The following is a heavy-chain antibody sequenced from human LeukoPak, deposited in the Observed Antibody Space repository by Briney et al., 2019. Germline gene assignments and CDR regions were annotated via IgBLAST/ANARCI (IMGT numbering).Heavy chain of an antibody. CDR1: GFTFSSYS. D-gene: IGHD3-22*01. CDR3: AKDYYDSSGYYWP. V-gene: IGHV3-21*01. Sequence: GGSLRLSCAASGFTFSSYSMNWVRQAPGKGLEWVSSISSSSSYIYYADSVKGRFTISRDNAKNSLYLQMNSLRAEDTAVYYCAKDYYDSSGYYWPWGQGTLVTVSS. CDR2: ISSSSSYI. J-gene: IGHJ5*02.